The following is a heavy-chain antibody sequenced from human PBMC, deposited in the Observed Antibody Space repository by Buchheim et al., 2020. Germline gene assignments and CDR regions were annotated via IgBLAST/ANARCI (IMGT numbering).Heavy chain of an antibody. CDR3: ARDSGIMFGNSMDY. J-gene: IGHJ4*02. V-gene: IGHV1-46*01. CDR1: GYTFPNYF. CDR2: IDCNTGRP. D-gene: IGHD3-16*01. Sequence: LLVQSGAEVKKPGASVRVSCKPSGYTFPNYFMHWVRQAPGQGPEWMGIIDCNTGRPTYAPKFQGRVTMTSEPSTNPVHRDLSSLRSEDTAVYYCARDSGIMFGNSMDYLGQRTL.